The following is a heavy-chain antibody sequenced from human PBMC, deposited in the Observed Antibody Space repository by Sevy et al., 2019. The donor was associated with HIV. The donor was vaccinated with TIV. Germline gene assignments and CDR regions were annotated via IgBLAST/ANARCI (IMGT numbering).Heavy chain of an antibody. J-gene: IGHJ4*02. V-gene: IGHV1-2*02. CDR1: GYTFTGYY. CDR3: ARSGITIVRGVITINNRYFDY. Sequence: ASVQVSCKASGYTFTGYYMHWVRQAPGQGLEWMGWINPNGGGTNYAQKFQGRVTMTRDTSISTAYMELSRTRSDDTAGYYCARSGITIVRGVITINNRYFDYWGQGTLVTVSS. CDR2: INPNGGGT. D-gene: IGHD3-10*01.